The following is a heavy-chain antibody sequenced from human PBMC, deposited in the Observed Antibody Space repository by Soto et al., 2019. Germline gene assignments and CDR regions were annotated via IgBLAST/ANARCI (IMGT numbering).Heavy chain of an antibody. CDR1: GRSINTNHFY. Sequence: QVQLQQSGPGLVKPSQTLSLTCTVSGRSINTNHFYWSWIRQPPGKGLEWIGHIYDSANTHNNPSLQRRVAISADTSKNQFSLKLSSVTAADTAIYYCASGLGHEKIDSWGQGTLVTVSS. V-gene: IGHV4-30-4*01. J-gene: IGHJ4*02. CDR2: IYDSANT. CDR3: ASGLGHEKIDS. D-gene: IGHD7-27*01.